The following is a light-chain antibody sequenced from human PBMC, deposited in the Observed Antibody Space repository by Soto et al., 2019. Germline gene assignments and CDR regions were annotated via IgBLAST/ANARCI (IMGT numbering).Light chain of an antibody. V-gene: IGLV2-14*01. CDR3: SSYSSITTLI. CDR1: SSDVGGYNY. J-gene: IGLJ2*01. CDR2: DVN. Sequence: QSVLTQPASVSGSPGQSITISCTGTSSDVGGYNYVSWYQQRPGKAPKLMIYDVNNRPSGVSNRFSASKSGNTASLTISGLQAEDEADYYCSSYSSITTLIFGVGTKVTVL.